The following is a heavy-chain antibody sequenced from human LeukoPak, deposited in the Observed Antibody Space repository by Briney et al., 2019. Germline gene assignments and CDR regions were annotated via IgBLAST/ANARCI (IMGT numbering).Heavy chain of an antibody. J-gene: IGHJ4*02. Sequence: PGGSLRLSCADSGFTFYDSTMYSGRQAPGKGLEWVSGINWNSGSVGYGDSVKGRFTISRDNARNSLYLQMNSLRAEDTALYYCAKPYTTYHFDTSGYYFDSWGQGTLVTVSS. D-gene: IGHD3-22*01. V-gene: IGHV3-9*01. CDR3: AKPYTTYHFDTSGYYFDS. CDR2: INWNSGSV. CDR1: GFTFYDST.